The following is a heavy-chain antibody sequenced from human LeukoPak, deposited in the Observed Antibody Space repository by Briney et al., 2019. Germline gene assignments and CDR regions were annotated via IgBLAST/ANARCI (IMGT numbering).Heavy chain of an antibody. CDR3: ARHVVSYYTDAFDI. J-gene: IGHJ3*02. D-gene: IGHD1-26*01. CDR1: GGSISSYY. CDR2: IYYSGST. V-gene: IGHV4-59*08. Sequence: SETLSLTCTVSGGSISSYYWSWIRQPPGKGLEWIGYIYYSGSTNYNPSLKSRVTISVDTSKNQFSLKLSSVTAADTAVYYCARHVVSYYTDAFDIWGQGTMVTVSS.